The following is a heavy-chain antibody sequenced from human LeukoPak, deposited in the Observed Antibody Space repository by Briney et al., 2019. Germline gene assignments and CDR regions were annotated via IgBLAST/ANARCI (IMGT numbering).Heavy chain of an antibody. CDR3: ARNGVVRAVTTLNYYYYMDV. CDR1: GGSFSGYY. CDR2: INHRGIT. Sequence: PSETLSLTCAVYGGSFSGYYYSWIRQPPERGLEWIGEINHRGITNYNPSLKSRVTISVDTSKNQFSLKLSSVTAADTAVYYCARNGVVRAVTTLNYYYYMDVWGKGTTVTISS. J-gene: IGHJ6*03. V-gene: IGHV4-34*01. D-gene: IGHD4-17*01.